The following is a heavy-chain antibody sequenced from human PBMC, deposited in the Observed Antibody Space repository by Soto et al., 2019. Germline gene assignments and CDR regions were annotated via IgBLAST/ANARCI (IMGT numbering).Heavy chain of an antibody. CDR2: INAGNGNT. Sequence: EASVKVSCKASGYTFTSYSVHWVRQAPGQRLEWMGWINAGNGNTEFSQKFQGRVTSTRDTSASTVYMELSSLRSEDTAVYYCARVRNAVADFDYWGQGTVVTVSS. V-gene: IGHV1-3*01. CDR1: GYTFTSYS. CDR3: ARVRNAVADFDY. D-gene: IGHD6-19*01. J-gene: IGHJ4*02.